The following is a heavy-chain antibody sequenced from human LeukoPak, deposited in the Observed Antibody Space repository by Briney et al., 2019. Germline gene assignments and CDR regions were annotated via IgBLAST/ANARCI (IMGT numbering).Heavy chain of an antibody. CDR1: GFTFSDYC. V-gene: IGHV3-11*01. CDR3: ARYIRRWGYFDN. Sequence: GGSLRLSCAASGFTFSDYCMSWIRQAPGKGLGWVSYISSSGSAIYYADSVKGRFTISRDNAKNSLYLQMNSLRAEDTAVYYCARYIRRWGYFDNGGQGPLVTVSS. J-gene: IGHJ4*02. D-gene: IGHD7-27*01. CDR2: ISSSGSAI.